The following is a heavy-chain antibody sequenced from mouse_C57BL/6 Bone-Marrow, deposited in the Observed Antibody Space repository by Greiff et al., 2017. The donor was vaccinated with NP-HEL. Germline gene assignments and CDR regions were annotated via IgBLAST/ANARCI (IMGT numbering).Heavy chain of an antibody. CDR3: ARERNEYDGFDY. Sequence: QVQLQQPGAELVRPGSSVKLSCKASGYTFTSYWMDWVKQRPGQGLEWIGNIYPSDSETHYNQKFKDKATLTVDKSSSTAYMQLSSLTSEDSAVYNCARERNEYDGFDYWGQGTTLTDSS. V-gene: IGHV1-61*01. D-gene: IGHD2-4*01. J-gene: IGHJ2*01. CDR2: IYPSDSET. CDR1: GYTFTSYW.